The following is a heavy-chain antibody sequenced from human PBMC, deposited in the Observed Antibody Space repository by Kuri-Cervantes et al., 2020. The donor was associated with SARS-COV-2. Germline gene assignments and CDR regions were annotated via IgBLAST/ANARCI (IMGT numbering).Heavy chain of an antibody. J-gene: IGHJ3*02. V-gene: IGHV3-23*01. CDR3: AKGRIHQSDSFDI. D-gene: IGHD1-14*01. CDR2: ISGSGGST. CDR1: GFTFSSDA. Sequence: AGSLRLSCAASGFTFSSDAMSWVRQAPGMGLEWVSPISGSGGSTYYADSVKGRFTMLRDKTKYTLYLQMNSLRAEDTAVYYCAKGRIHQSDSFDIWGQGTMVTVSS.